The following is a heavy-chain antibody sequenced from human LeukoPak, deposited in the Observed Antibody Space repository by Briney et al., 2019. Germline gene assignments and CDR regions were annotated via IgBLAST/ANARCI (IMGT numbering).Heavy chain of an antibody. V-gene: IGHV1-69*13. D-gene: IGHD2-2*01. CDR2: IIPIFGTA. CDR1: GGTLSRYA. Sequence: SVKVSCKASGGTLSRYAISWVRQAPGQGLEWMGGIIPIFGTANYAQKFQGRVTITADESTSTAYMELSSLRSDDTAVYNCARVVTPRYCSSPSCYWKGWFDPWGQGTLVTVSS. CDR3: ARVVTPRYCSSPSCYWKGWFDP. J-gene: IGHJ5*02.